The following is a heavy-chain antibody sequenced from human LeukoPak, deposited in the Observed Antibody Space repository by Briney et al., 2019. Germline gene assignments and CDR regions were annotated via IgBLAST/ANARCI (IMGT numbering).Heavy chain of an antibody. CDR1: GGTFSSYA. V-gene: IGHV1-69*13. CDR2: IIPIFGTA. J-gene: IGHJ6*02. Sequence: ASVKVSCKASGGTFSSYAINWVRQAPGQGLEWMGGIIPIFGTANYAQKFQGRVTITADESTSTAYMELSSLRSEDTAVYYCARIEHLSYYYYGMDVWGQGTTVTVSS. D-gene: IGHD1/OR15-1a*01. CDR3: ARIEHLSYYYYGMDV.